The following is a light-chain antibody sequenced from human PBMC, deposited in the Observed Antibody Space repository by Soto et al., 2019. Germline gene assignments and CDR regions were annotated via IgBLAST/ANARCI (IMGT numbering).Light chain of an antibody. V-gene: IGKV3-11*01. CDR2: DAS. CDR3: QQCGNWPLT. J-gene: IGKJ4*01. Sequence: EVVMTQSPATLSVSPGERATLSCRASQGVSSYLAWYQQKPGQAPRLLIYDASNRATGIPARFSGSGSGTDFTLTISSLEPEDFAVYYCQQCGNWPLTFGGGTKVEIK. CDR1: QGVSSY.